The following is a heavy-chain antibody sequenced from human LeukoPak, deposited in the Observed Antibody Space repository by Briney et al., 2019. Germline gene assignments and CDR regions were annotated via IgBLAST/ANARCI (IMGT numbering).Heavy chain of an antibody. D-gene: IGHD2-2*01. CDR2: IYYSGST. V-gene: IGHV4-59*08. Sequence: SETLSLTCTVSGGSISSYYWSWIRQPPGKGLEWIGYIYYSGSTNYSPSLKSRVTISVDTSKNQFSLKLSSVTAADTAVYYCARQYCSSTSCYYFDYWGQGTLVTVSS. J-gene: IGHJ4*02. CDR3: ARQYCSSTSCYYFDY. CDR1: GGSISSYY.